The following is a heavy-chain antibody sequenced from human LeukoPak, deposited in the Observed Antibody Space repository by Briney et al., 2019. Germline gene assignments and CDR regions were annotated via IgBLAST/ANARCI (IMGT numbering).Heavy chain of an antibody. J-gene: IGHJ4*02. CDR3: ARGYYGSGSYSYYFDY. CDR2: INYSGST. CDR1: GGSISSYY. V-gene: IGHV4-39*01. Sequence: SETLSLTCTVSGGSISSYYWGWIRQPPGKGLEWIGSINYSGSTRYNPSLKSRVAISVDTSKNQFSLRLSSVTAADTAVYYCARGYYGSGSYSYYFDYWGQGTLVTVSS. D-gene: IGHD3-10*01.